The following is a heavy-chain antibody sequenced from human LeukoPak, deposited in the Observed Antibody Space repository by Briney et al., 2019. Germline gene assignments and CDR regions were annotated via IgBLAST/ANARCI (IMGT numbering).Heavy chain of an antibody. V-gene: IGHV3-48*03. Sequence: PGGSLRLSCVASGFTFSRCEMNWVRQAPGKGLEWVSYIGSSGSTIYYADSVKGRFTISRDNAKKSLYLQMNSLRAEDTAVYYCARERGGTTATTDYYNYGMDVWGQGTTVTVSS. CDR1: GFTFSRCE. J-gene: IGHJ6*02. CDR2: IGSSGSTI. D-gene: IGHD4-11*01. CDR3: ARERGGTTATTDYYNYGMDV.